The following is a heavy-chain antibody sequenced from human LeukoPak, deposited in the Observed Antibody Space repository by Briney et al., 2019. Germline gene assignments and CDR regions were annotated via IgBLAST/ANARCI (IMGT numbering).Heavy chain of an antibody. Sequence: PGGSLRLSCAASGFTFSSYWMNWVRQAPGKGLEWVANIKQDGSDKYYVGSVKGRFTVSRDNAKNSVYLQMNSLRAEDTAVYYCAREGQGRYMFGGDHWGQGTPVTVSS. D-gene: IGHD3-16*01. V-gene: IGHV3-7*01. CDR3: AREGQGRYMFGGDH. J-gene: IGHJ4*02. CDR1: GFTFSSYW. CDR2: IKQDGSDK.